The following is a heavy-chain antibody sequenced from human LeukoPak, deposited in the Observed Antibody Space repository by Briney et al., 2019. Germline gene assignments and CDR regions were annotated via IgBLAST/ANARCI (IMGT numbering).Heavy chain of an antibody. CDR3: ARLQGLVVVAPNYYYYYMDV. V-gene: IGHV4-59*08. CDR2: VHYSGST. Sequence: PSETLSLTCTVSGGTMSSYYWSWIRQPPGKGLEWIGNVHYSGSTNSNPSLKSRVTMSVDTSTNQISLRLNSVTAADTAVYYCARLQGLVVVAPNYYYYYMDVWGKGTTVTVSS. D-gene: IGHD2-21*01. CDR1: GGTMSSYY. J-gene: IGHJ6*03.